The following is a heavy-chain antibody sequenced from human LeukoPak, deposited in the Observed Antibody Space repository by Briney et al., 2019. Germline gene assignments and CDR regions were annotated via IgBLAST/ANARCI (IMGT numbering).Heavy chain of an antibody. J-gene: IGHJ6*03. Sequence: SETLSLTCTVSGGSISSGGYYWSWIRQPPGKGLEWIGYIFHSGSTYYNPSLKSRVTISVDRSKNQFSLKLTSVTAADTAVYYCARAPLLENYYYYYMDVWGKGTTVTVSS. D-gene: IGHD3-3*01. V-gene: IGHV4-30-2*01. CDR3: ARAPLLENYYYYYMDV. CDR2: IFHSGST. CDR1: GGSISSGGYY.